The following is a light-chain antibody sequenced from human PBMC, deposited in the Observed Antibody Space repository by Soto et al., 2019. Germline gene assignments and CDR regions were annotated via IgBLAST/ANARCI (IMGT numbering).Light chain of an antibody. J-gene: IGLJ2*01. Sequence: QSALTQPASVSGSPGQSITISCTGTSSDVGAYNYVSWYQHHPGKAPKLMIYDVTNRPSGVSNRLSGSKSGNTASLTISGLQADDEAHYYCSSYTSSNSLVVFGGGTQLTVL. V-gene: IGLV2-14*03. CDR3: SSYTSSNSLVV. CDR2: DVT. CDR1: SSDVGAYNY.